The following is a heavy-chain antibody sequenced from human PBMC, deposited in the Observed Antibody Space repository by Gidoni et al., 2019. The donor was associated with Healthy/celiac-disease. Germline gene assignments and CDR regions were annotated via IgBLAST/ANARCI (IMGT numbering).Heavy chain of an antibody. D-gene: IGHD2-2*01. CDR1: GGSISSYY. J-gene: IGHJ6*02. CDR3: ARWDCSSTSCSISGMDV. Sequence: QVQLQESGPGLVKPSETLSLTCTVSGGSISSYYWSWIRQPPGKGLEWIGYIYYSGSTNYTPSLKSRVTISVDTSKNQFSLKLSSVTAADTAVYYCARWDCSSTSCSISGMDVWGQGTTVTVSS. CDR2: IYYSGST. V-gene: IGHV4-59*01.